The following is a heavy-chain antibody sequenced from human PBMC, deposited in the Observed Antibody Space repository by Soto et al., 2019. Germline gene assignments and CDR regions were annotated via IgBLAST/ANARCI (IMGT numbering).Heavy chain of an antibody. CDR2: IYYSGST. CDR1: GGSISSSY. Sequence: SETLSLTCTVSGGSISSSYWSWIRQPPGKGLEWIGYIYYSGSTNCNPSLKSRVTISVDTSKNQFSLKLSSVTAADTAVYYCAREGRYCGGDCSFDYWGQGTLVTVSS. J-gene: IGHJ4*02. D-gene: IGHD2-21*02. V-gene: IGHV4-59*01. CDR3: AREGRYCGGDCSFDY.